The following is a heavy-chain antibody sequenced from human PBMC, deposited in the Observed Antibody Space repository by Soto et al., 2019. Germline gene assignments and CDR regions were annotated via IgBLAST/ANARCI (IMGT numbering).Heavy chain of an antibody. D-gene: IGHD2-15*01. Sequence: SLRLCCGASGFSFRTYAMSWVRQAPGQGLEWVSAINGDATRTYYADSVKGRFTISRDNSRNTLFLQMGGLEAEDTALYYSAKRGGPSVQAAFWFDPWGQGTPVTVSS. CDR2: INGDATRT. CDR3: AKRGGPSVQAAFWFDP. V-gene: IGHV3-23*01. CDR1: GFSFRTYA. J-gene: IGHJ5*02.